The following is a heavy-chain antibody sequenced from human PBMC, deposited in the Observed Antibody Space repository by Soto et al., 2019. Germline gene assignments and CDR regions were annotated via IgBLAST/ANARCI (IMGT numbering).Heavy chain of an antibody. CDR2: ISGSGGST. Sequence: GGSLRLSCAASGFTFSSYAMSWVRQAPGKGLEWVSAISGSGGSTYYADSVKGRFTISRDNSKNTLYLQMNSLRAEDTAVYYCAKAGPHYYDSSGYYCDYWGQGTLVTVSS. J-gene: IGHJ4*02. D-gene: IGHD3-22*01. CDR3: AKAGPHYYDSSGYYCDY. V-gene: IGHV3-23*01. CDR1: GFTFSSYA.